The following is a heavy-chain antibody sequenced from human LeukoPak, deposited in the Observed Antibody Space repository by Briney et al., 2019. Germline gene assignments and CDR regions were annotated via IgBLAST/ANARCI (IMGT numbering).Heavy chain of an antibody. CDR1: GGSISSYY. D-gene: IGHD2-2*01. J-gene: IGHJ2*01. CDR3: ARAPYQLLWYFDL. Sequence: SETLSLTCTVSGGSISSYYWSWIRQPPGKGLEWIGYIYYSGSTNYNPSLKSRVTISVDTSKNQFSLKLSSVTAADTAVYYCARAPYQLLWYFDLWAVAPWSLSPQ. CDR2: IYYSGST. V-gene: IGHV4-59*01.